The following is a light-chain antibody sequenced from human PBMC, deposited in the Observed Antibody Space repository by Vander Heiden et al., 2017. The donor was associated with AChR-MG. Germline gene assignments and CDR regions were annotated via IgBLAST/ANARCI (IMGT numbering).Light chain of an antibody. CDR2: DAS. CDR1: QSVRTN. V-gene: IGKV3-15*01. J-gene: IGKJ4*01. CDR3: QQYDKWPPLT. Sequence: EIVMTQSPATLSVSPGERATLSCRASQSVRTNLAWYQQKPGQAPRLLIFDASTRATGISTRFSGSGSGTEFTLTISSLQSEGFAVYYCQQYDKWPPLTFGGGTNVEIK.